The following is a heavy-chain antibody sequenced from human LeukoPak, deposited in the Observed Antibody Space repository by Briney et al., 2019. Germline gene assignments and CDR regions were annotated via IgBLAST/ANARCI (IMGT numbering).Heavy chain of an antibody. J-gene: IGHJ4*02. CDR1: GLTFSNYN. CDR3: AKGFNYRFDY. D-gene: IGHD1-1*01. V-gene: IGHV3-30*02. Sequence: GGSLRLSCTATGLTFSNYNMHWVRQAPGKGLEWVAFIQYDGSNKGYADSVKGRFTISRDNSKNTLHLEMSSLRAEDTAVYYCAKGFNYRFDYWGRGTLVTVSS. CDR2: IQYDGSNK.